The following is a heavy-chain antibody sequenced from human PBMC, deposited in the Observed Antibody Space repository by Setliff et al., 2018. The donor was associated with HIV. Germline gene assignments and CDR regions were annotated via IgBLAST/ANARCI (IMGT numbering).Heavy chain of an antibody. D-gene: IGHD3-10*01. CDR2: ISISTSGST. Sequence: SETLSLTCTVSDASINSYYWNWIRQPAGKGLEWIGRISISTSGSTNYNPSLKSRVTMSMDASKNQFSLKLSSVTAADTAVYYCAREIRGPLGWFDPWGQGTLVTV. CDR1: DASINSYY. J-gene: IGHJ5*02. CDR3: AREIRGPLGWFDP. V-gene: IGHV4-4*07.